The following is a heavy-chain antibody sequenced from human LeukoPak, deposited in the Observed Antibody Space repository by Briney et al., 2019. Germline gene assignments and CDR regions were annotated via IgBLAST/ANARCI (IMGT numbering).Heavy chain of an antibody. V-gene: IGHV1-2*02. CDR1: GYTFSDYY. CDR2: INANSGDT. CDR3: AKDFRGSYYPPYFDH. D-gene: IGHD1-26*01. Sequence: ASVKVSCKASGYTFSDYYMHWVRQAPGQGLEWMGWINANSGDTNYAQKFQGRVTMTRDTSISIAYMELSRLRFDDTAVYYCAKDFRGSYYPPYFDHWGQGTLVTVSS. J-gene: IGHJ4*02.